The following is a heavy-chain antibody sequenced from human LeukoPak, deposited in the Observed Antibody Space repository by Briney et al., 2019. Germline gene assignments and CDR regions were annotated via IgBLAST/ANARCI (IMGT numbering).Heavy chain of an antibody. CDR3: AKPSVTLYYYDSSGYGYYFDY. J-gene: IGHJ4*02. CDR2: IRYDGSNK. Sequence: GGSLRLSCAASGFTVSSNYMSWVRQAPGKGLEWVAFIRYDGSNKYYADSVKGRFTISRDNSKNTLYLQMNSLRAEDTAVYYCAKPSVTLYYYDSSGYGYYFDYWGQGTLVTVSS. D-gene: IGHD3-22*01. CDR1: GFTVSSNY. V-gene: IGHV3-30*02.